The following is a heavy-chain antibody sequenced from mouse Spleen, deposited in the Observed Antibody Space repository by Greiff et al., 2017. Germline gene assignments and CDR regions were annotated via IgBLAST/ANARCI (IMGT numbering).Heavy chain of an antibody. CDR3: ARSHRKEGYWYFDV. CDR1: GFTFSSFG. Sequence: DVMLVESGGGLVQPGGSLKLSCAASGFTFSSFGMHWVRQAPEKGLEWVAYISSGSSTIYYADTVKGRFTISRDNPKNTLFLQMTSLRSEDTAMYYCARSHRKEGYWYFDVWGAGTTVTVSS. CDR2: ISSGSSTI. D-gene: IGHD2-14*01. V-gene: IGHV5-17*02. J-gene: IGHJ1*01.